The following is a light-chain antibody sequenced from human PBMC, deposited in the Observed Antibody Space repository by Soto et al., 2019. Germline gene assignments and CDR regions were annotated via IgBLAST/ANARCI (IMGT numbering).Light chain of an antibody. CDR1: QSVSSSY. CDR2: GAS. CDR3: QQYGSWT. J-gene: IGKJ1*01. V-gene: IGKV3-20*01. Sequence: EIVLTQSPGTLSLSPGEIATLYFRASQSVSSSYLAWYQQKPGQAPRLLIYGASSRATGIPDRFSGSGSGTDFTLTISRLEPEDFAVYYCQQYGSWTFGQGTKVDIK.